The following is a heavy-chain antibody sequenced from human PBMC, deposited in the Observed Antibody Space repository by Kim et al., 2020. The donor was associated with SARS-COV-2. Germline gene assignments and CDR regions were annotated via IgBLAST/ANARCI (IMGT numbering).Heavy chain of an antibody. J-gene: IGHJ5*01. V-gene: IGHV3-53*01. CDR3: SKGGGRGSYLVLFVS. D-gene: IGHD3-10*01. CDR2: ISCGGNK. Sequence: GGSLRLSCEVSGFTVSANYISWLRQAPGKGLEWVSTISCGGNKKYAVALMDRCSISCGNSNDNLFHQLNSLRAADETAYYCSKGGGRGSYLVLFVSWG. CDR1: GFTVSANY.